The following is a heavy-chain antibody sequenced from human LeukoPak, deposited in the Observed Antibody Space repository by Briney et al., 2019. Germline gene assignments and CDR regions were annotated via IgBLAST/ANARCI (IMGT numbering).Heavy chain of an antibody. CDR2: ISSQSVYI. V-gene: IGHV3-21*01. D-gene: IGHD2-8*02. CDR3: SRDLDCTVTTCFDGDDGFDI. J-gene: IGHJ3*02. CDR1: GFTFNIYS. Sequence: GGSLRLSCEASGFTFNIYSMNWVRQVPGKALEWVSSISSQSVYIYYADSVKGRFAISRDNAKKSLYLQMNSLTAEDTAVYFCSRDLDCTVTTCFDGDDGFDIWGRGTMVTVSS.